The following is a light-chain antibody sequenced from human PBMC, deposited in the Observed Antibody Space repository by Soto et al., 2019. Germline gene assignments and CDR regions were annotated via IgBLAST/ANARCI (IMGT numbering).Light chain of an antibody. CDR2: GNS. CDR3: QSYDSSPSGWV. Sequence: QSVLTQPPSVSGAPGQSVTSSCTGSSSNIRAGYDVHWYQQLPGTAPKLLIYGNSNRPSGVPDRFSGSKSGTSASLAITGLQAEDEADYYCQSYDSSPSGWVFGTGPKVTVL. CDR1: SSNIRAGYD. J-gene: IGLJ1*01. V-gene: IGLV1-40*01.